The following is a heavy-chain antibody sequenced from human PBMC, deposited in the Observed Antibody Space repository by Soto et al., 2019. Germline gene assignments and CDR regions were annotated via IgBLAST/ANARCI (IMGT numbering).Heavy chain of an antibody. V-gene: IGHV1-18*01. CDR1: GYTFTSYG. D-gene: IGHD3-3*01. CDR3: ARADITIFGVVITAPFDY. CDR2: ISAYNGNT. J-gene: IGHJ4*02. Sequence: QVQLVQSGAEVKKPGASVKVSCKASGYTFTSYGISWVRQAPGQGLEWMGWISAYNGNTNYAQKLQGRVTMTTDTSTSTAYMELRSLRSDDTAVYYCARADITIFGVVITAPFDYWGQGTLVTVSS.